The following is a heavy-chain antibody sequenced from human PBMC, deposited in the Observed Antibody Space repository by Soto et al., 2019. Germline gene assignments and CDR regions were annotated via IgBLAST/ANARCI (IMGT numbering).Heavy chain of an antibody. CDR2: IWFDGSYK. V-gene: IGHV3-33*01. J-gene: IGHJ4*02. Sequence: QVQLVESGGGVVQPGRSLRLSCAASGFTFSSYGMHWVRQAPGKGLEWVAVIWFDGSYKSYADSVKGRFTISRDNSKNTLYLQMNSLRAEDTAVYYCARGDILTVTKNVLDYWGQGTLVTVSS. D-gene: IGHD4-4*01. CDR1: GFTFSSYG. CDR3: ARGDILTVTKNVLDY.